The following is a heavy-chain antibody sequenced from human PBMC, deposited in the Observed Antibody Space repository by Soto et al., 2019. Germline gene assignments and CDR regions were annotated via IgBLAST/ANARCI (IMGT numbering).Heavy chain of an antibody. J-gene: IGHJ5*02. Sequence: SETLSLTCTVSGGSISSSSYYWGWIRQPPGKGLEWIGSIYYSGSTYYNPSLKSRVTISVDTSKNQFSLKLSSVTAADTAVYYCASVLSYCSGGSCYLAWFDPWGKGTLVTVSS. V-gene: IGHV4-39*01. CDR1: GGSISSSSYY. CDR3: ASVLSYCSGGSCYLAWFDP. CDR2: IYYSGST. D-gene: IGHD2-15*01.